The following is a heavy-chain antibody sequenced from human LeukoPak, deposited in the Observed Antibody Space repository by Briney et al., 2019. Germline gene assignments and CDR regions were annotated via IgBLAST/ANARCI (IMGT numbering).Heavy chain of an antibody. CDR2: IYYSGST. V-gene: IGHV4-39*07. J-gene: IGHJ4*02. CDR3: ARMSIAAHDY. D-gene: IGHD6-6*01. Sequence: PSETLSLTCTVSGGSISSSSYYWGWIRQPPGKGLEWIGSIYYSGSTYYNPSLKSRVTISVDTSKNQFSLKLSSVTAAGTAVYYCARMSIAAHDYWGQGTLVTVS. CDR1: GGSISSSSYY.